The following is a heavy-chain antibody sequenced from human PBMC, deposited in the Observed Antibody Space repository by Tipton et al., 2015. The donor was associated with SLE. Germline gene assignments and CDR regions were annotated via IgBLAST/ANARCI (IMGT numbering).Heavy chain of an antibody. CDR3: ARWGEDFDY. Sequence: SLRLSCAASGFTFSSYGMHWVRQAPGKGLEWVAVIWCDGTTHYADSVRGRFTISRDNSKNTLYLQMNSLRAEDTAVYYCARWGEDFDYWGQGTLVTVSS. J-gene: IGHJ4*02. CDR2: IWCDGTT. CDR1: GFTFSSYG. D-gene: IGHD3-10*01. V-gene: IGHV3-33*01.